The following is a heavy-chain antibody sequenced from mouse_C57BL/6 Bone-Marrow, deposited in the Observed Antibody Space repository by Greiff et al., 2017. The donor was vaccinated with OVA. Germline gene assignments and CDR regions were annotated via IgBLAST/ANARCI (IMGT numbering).Heavy chain of an antibody. J-gene: IGHJ1*03. D-gene: IGHD1-1*01. CDR1: GYTFTSYG. Sequence: VKLMESGAELARPGASVKLSCKASGYTFTSYGISWVKQSTGQGLEWIGEIYPRSGNTYYNEKFKGKATLTADKSSSTAYMELRSLTSEDSAVYFCARYYYGSSLYWYFDVWGTGTTVTVSS. V-gene: IGHV1-81*01. CDR2: IYPRSGNT. CDR3: ARYYYGSSLYWYFDV.